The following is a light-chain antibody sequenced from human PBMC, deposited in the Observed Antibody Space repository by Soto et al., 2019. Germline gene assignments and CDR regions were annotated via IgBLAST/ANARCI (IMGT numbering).Light chain of an antibody. CDR1: QSISIW. V-gene: IGKV1-5*01. Sequence: DIQMTQSPSTLSASVGDRVTITCRASQSISIWLAWYQQKPGKAPKLLIYDASSLKSGVPSRFSGSGSGTAFTLTTICLQPDDFASYFCQQYNSYSATFGQGTKVDIK. CDR3: QQYNSYSAT. CDR2: DAS. J-gene: IGKJ1*01.